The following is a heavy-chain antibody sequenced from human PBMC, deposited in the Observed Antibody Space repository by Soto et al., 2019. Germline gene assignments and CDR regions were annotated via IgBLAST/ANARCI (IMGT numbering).Heavy chain of an antibody. CDR3: ARGPGLWFGELFFDY. V-gene: IGHV4-59*08. J-gene: IGHJ4*02. CDR2: IYYSGST. Sequence: QVQLQESGPGLVKPSETLSLTCTVSGGSISSYYWSWIRQPPGKGLEWIGYIYYSGSTNYNPSLKSRGTISVDTSKNQFSLKLSSVTAADTAVYYCARGPGLWFGELFFDYWGQGTLVTVSS. CDR1: GGSISSYY. D-gene: IGHD3-10*01.